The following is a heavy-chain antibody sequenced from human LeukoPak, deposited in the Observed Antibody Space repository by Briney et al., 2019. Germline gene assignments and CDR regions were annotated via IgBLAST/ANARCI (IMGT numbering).Heavy chain of an antibody. D-gene: IGHD6-13*01. CDR3: ARDLAAAGSHYGMDV. CDR2: IGTAGDT. CDR1: GFTFSSYD. Sequence: GGSPRLSCAASGFTFSSYDMHWVRQATGKGLEWVSAIGTAGDTYYPGSVKGRFTISRENAKNSLYLQMNSLRAGDTAVYYCARDLAAAGSHYGMDVWGQGTTVTVSS. J-gene: IGHJ6*02. V-gene: IGHV3-13*01.